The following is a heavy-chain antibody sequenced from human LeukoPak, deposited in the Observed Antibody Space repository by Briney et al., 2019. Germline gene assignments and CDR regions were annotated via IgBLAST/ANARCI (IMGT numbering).Heavy chain of an antibody. Sequence: GGSLRLSCAASGFTVSSNYMSWVRQAPGKGLEWVSVIYSGGSTYYADSVKGRFTISRDNSKNTLYLQMNSLRAEDTAVYYCAKDPPYDYWSGYPDYWGQGTLVTVSS. CDR1: GFTVSSNY. CDR2: IYSGGST. V-gene: IGHV3-66*01. J-gene: IGHJ4*02. CDR3: AKDPPYDYWSGYPDY. D-gene: IGHD3-3*01.